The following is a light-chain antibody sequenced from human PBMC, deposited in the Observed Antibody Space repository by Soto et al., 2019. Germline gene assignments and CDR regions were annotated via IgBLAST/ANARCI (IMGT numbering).Light chain of an antibody. J-gene: IGLJ3*02. V-gene: IGLV4-69*01. CDR3: QTWGTGIPGV. Sequence: QPVLTQSPSASASLGASVKRTFTLSSGHSCYAIAWHQQQPEKGPRYLMKLNSDGSHSKGDGIPDRFSGSSAGAERYLTISSLQSEDEADYYCQTWGTGIPGVFGGGTQLTVL. CDR2: LNSDGSH. CDR1: SGHSCYA.